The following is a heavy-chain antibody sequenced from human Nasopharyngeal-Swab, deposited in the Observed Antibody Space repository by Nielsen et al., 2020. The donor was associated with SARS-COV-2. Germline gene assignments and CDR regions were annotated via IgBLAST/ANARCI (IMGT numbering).Heavy chain of an antibody. CDR1: GFTFSSYA. Sequence: GGSLRLSCAASGFTFSSYAVHWVRQAPGKGLEWVAVISYDGSNKYYADSVKGRFTISRDNSKNTLYLQMNSLRAEDTAVYYCARGGYSYGLYYYHYYMDVWGKGTTVTVSS. D-gene: IGHD5-18*01. J-gene: IGHJ6*03. CDR3: ARGGYSYGLYYYHYYMDV. CDR2: ISYDGSNK. V-gene: IGHV3-30-3*01.